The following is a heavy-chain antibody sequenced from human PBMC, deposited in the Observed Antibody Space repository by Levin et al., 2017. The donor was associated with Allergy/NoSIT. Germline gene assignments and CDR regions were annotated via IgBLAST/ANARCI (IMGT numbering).Heavy chain of an antibody. CDR2: ISAGGNYI. D-gene: IGHD3-22*01. Sequence: GGSLRLSCAASGILFSSYDMNWVRQAPGKGLEWVSSISAGGNYINYADSAKGRFTISRDNAKNSLFLQMNSLRAEDTAVYYCASSAMYHYDSGAFDYFYYAMDVWGQGTTVTVSS. J-gene: IGHJ6*02. CDR1: GILFSSYD. V-gene: IGHV3-21*01. CDR3: ASSAMYHYDSGAFDYFYYAMDV.